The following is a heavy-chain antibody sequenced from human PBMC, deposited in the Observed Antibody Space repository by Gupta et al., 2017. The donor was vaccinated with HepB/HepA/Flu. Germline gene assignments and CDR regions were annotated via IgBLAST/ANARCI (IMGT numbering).Heavy chain of an antibody. CDR3: VYRKYPWGDINGWFYFDS. V-gene: IGHV2-5*01. Sequence: QITLKESGPTLVKPTQTLTLTCTFSGFSLSTGGVGVAWIRQPPGKALEWLALIYWNDDKNYSPSRRSRLTITKDTSKNQVVLTVTNMEHVETETYYCVYRKYPWGDINGWFYFDSWGQGNLVTVSS. D-gene: IGHD6-19*01. CDR2: IYWNDDK. J-gene: IGHJ4*02. CDR1: GFSLSTGGVG.